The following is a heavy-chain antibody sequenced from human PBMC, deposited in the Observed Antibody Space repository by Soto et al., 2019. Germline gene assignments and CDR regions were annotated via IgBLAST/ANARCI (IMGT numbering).Heavy chain of an antibody. J-gene: IGHJ6*02. Sequence: PGGSLRLSCAASGFTFSSYAMSWVRQAPGKGLEWVSAISGSGGSTYYADSVKGRFTISRDNSKNTLYLQMNSLRAEDTAVYYCAKSLRGAYYYYGMDVWGQGTTVTVSS. D-gene: IGHD4-17*01. V-gene: IGHV3-23*01. CDR3: AKSLRGAYYYYGMDV. CDR2: ISGSGGST. CDR1: GFTFSSYA.